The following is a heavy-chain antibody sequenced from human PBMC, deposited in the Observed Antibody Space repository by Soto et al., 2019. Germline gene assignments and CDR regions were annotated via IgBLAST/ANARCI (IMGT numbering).Heavy chain of an antibody. CDR2: IYPGDSDT. CDR3: ARSGTYYDILTGYVLDYYYGMDV. CDR1: GYSFTSYW. V-gene: IGHV5-51*01. Sequence: GESLKISCKGSGYSFTSYWIGWVRQMPGKGLEWMGIIYPGDSDTRYSPSFQGQVTISADKSISTAYLQWSSLKASDTAMYYCARSGTYYDILTGYVLDYYYGMDVWGQGTTVTVSS. J-gene: IGHJ6*02. D-gene: IGHD3-9*01.